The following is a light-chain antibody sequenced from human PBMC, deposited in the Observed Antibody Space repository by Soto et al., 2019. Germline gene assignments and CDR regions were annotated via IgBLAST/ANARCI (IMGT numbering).Light chain of an antibody. J-gene: IGLJ2*01. CDR1: ISDVGSYNL. CDR3: CSYAGSSTLVV. V-gene: IGLV2-23*01. CDR2: EGS. Sequence: QSALTQPASVSGSPVQSITISCTGTISDVGSYNLVSWYQQHPGKAPKLMIYEGSKRPSGVSNRFSGAKSGNTASLTISGLQAEDEADYYCCSYAGSSTLVVFGGGTQLTVL.